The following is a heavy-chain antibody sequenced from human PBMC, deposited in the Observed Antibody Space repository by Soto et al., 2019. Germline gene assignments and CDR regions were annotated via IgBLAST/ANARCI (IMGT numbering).Heavy chain of an antibody. Sequence: SETLSLTCTVSGGSISSSRCHWGWIRQPPGKGLEWIASIKYSGTTFYNPSLKSRVTLSVDTSKNQFALKLSSVTAADTAVYYCARGRRAYSSSWPYYYYGMDAWGQGTTVTVSS. V-gene: IGHV4-39*01. J-gene: IGHJ6*02. CDR1: GGSISSSRCH. CDR3: ARGRRAYSSSWPYYYYGMDA. CDR2: IKYSGTT. D-gene: IGHD6-13*01.